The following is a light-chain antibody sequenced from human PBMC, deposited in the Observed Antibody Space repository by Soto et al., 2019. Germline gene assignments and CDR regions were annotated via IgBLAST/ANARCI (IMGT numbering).Light chain of an antibody. CDR3: CSFAGSYTVRV. J-gene: IGLJ3*02. CDR1: SSDVGDYNY. V-gene: IGLV2-11*01. Sequence: QSALTQPRSVSGSPGQSVTISCTGTSSDVGDYNYVSWYQQYPGKAPKLVIYDVSKRPSGVPDRFSGSKSGNTASLTTSGLQADHEADYYCCSFAGSYTVRVFGGGTQLTVL. CDR2: DVS.